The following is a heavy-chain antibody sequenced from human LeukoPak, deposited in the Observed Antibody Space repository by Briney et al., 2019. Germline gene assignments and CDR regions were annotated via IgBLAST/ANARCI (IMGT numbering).Heavy chain of an antibody. CDR2: IYYSGST. Sequence: SETLSLTCTVSGGSISSSSYYWGWIRQPPGRGLEWIGSIYYSGSTYYNPSLKSRVTISVDTSKNQFSLKLSSVTAPDTAVYYCARGRGGGVTATNYPYYYYYMDVWGKGTTVTVSS. D-gene: IGHD2-21*02. V-gene: IGHV4-39*07. J-gene: IGHJ6*03. CDR3: ARGRGGGVTATNYPYYYYYMDV. CDR1: GGSISSSSYY.